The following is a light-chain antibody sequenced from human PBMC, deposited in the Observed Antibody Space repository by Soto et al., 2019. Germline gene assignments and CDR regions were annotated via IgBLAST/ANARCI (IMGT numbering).Light chain of an antibody. CDR2: GAS. CDR3: QQYNNWPLT. V-gene: IGKV3-15*01. CDR1: QSVSRN. Sequence: ETVMTQSPATLSMSPGERITLSCRASQSVSRNLAWYQQRPGQTPRLLFYGASTRATGIPARFSASGSGTEFILTISSLPSEDFAVYYCQQYNNWPLTFGGGTKV. J-gene: IGKJ4*01.